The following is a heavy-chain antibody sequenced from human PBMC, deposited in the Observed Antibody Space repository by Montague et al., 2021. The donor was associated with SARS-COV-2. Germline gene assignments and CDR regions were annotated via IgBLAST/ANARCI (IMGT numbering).Heavy chain of an antibody. D-gene: IGHD6-13*01. V-gene: IGHV4-39*07. CDR3: ARRGRLGYRTIAAAGTYWYFDL. J-gene: IGHJ2*01. CDR2: INHSGST. Sequence: SETLSLTCTVSGDSISSSSYYWAWIRQPPGKGLEWIGEINHSGSTNYNPSLKSRVTISVDTSKNQFSLKLSSVTAADTAVYYCARRGRLGYRTIAAAGTYWYFDLWGRGTLVTVSS. CDR1: GDSISSSSYY.